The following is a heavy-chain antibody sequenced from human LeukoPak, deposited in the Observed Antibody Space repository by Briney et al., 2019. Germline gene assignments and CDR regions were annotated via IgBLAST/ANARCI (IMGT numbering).Heavy chain of an antibody. CDR1: GGSISSSSYY. CDR3: ARLIGRGGSLNWFDP. J-gene: IGHJ5*02. D-gene: IGHD2-15*01. CDR2: IYYSGST. V-gene: IGHV4-39*07. Sequence: PSETLSLTCTVSGGSISSSSYYWGWIRQPPGKGLEWIGSIYYSGSTYYNPSLKSRVTISVDTSKNQFSLKLSSVTAADTAVYYCARLIGRGGSLNWFDPWGQGTLVTVSS.